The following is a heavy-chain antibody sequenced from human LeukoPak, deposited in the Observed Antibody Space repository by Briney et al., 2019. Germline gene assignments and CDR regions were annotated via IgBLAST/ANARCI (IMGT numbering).Heavy chain of an antibody. V-gene: IGHV3-23*01. CDR1: GFTFSSYA. CDR2: ISGSGGST. CDR3: AKGIDSSSWYLGGFDY. J-gene: IGHJ4*02. D-gene: IGHD6-13*01. Sequence: PGGSLRLSCAASGFTFSSYAMSWVRQAPGKGLEWVSAISGSGGSTYYADSVKGRFTISRDNSKNTLYLQMNSLRAEDTAVYYCAKGIDSSSWYLGGFDYWGQGTLVTVSS.